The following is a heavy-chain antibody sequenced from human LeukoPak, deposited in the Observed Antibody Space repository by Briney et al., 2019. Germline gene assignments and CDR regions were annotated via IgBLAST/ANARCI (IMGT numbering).Heavy chain of an antibody. D-gene: IGHD4-17*01. CDR1: GGSISSYY. V-gene: IGHV4-4*07. J-gene: IGHJ4*02. Sequence: SETLSLTCTVSGGSISSYYWSWIRQPAGKGLEWIGRIYTSGSTNYNPSLKSRVTVSVDTSKNQFSLKLSSVTAADTAVYYCASGILYGDYLRYWGQGTLATVSS. CDR3: ASGILYGDYLRY. CDR2: IYTSGST.